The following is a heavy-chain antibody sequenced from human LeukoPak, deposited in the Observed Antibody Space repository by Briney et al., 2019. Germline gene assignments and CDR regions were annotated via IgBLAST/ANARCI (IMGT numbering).Heavy chain of an antibody. D-gene: IGHD3-22*01. Sequence: ASVKVSCKASGYTFTGYYMHWVRQAPGQGLEWMGWINPNSGGTNYAQQFQGRVTMTRDTSISTAYMELSSLRSEDTAVYYCARDFHYYDSSGYHRGFDYWGQGTLVTVSS. CDR2: INPNSGGT. CDR3: ARDFHYYDSSGYHRGFDY. CDR1: GYTFTGYY. V-gene: IGHV1-2*02. J-gene: IGHJ4*02.